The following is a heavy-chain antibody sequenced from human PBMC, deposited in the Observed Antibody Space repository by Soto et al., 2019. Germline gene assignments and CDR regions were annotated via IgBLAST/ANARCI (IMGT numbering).Heavy chain of an antibody. J-gene: IGHJ4*02. D-gene: IGHD2-2*01. Sequence: VQLVESGGGLVQPGRSLRLSCAASGFTFDDYAMHWVRQAPGKGLEWVSGISWNSGSIGYADSVKGRFTISRDNAKNSLYLQMNSLRAEDTALYYCAATRYCSSTSCYASSLITFDYWGQGTLVTVSS. V-gene: IGHV3-9*01. CDR2: ISWNSGSI. CDR3: AATRYCSSTSCYASSLITFDY. CDR1: GFTFDDYA.